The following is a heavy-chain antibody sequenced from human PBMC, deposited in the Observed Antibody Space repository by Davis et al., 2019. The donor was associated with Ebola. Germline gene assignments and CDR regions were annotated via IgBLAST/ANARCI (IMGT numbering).Heavy chain of an antibody. J-gene: IGHJ3*02. CDR3: AKSITIFGVVTSHAFDI. Sequence: GESLKISCAASGFTFDDYGMHWVRQAPGKGLEWVSFSLNDATTEYYGDSVRGRFTISRDNSRNMIYLQMNSLRVEDTAVYYCAKSITIFGVVTSHAFDIWGQGTMVTVSS. CDR2: SLNDATTE. D-gene: IGHD3-3*01. CDR1: GFTFDDYG. V-gene: IGHV3-30*18.